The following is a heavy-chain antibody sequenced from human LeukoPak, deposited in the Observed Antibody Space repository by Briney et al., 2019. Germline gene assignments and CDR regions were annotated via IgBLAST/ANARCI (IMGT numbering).Heavy chain of an antibody. V-gene: IGHV6-1*01. J-gene: IGHJ4*02. Sequence: SQTLSPTCAISGDSVSSNSAAWNWIRQSPSRGLEWLGRTYYRSKWYNDYAVSVKSRIIINPDTSKNHFSLQLKSVTPEDTAVYYCARVFRSGFDFWGQGTLVTVSS. CDR1: GDSVSSNSAA. CDR2: TYYRSKWYN. CDR3: ARVFRSGFDF. D-gene: IGHD1-14*01.